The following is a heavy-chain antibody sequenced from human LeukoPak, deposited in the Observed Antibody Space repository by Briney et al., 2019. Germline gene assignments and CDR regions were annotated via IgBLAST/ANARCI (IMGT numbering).Heavy chain of an antibody. D-gene: IGHD3-16*01. V-gene: IGHV3-48*02. Sequence: GGSLRLSCATSGFSFTDYPMNWVRQAPGKGLEWVSYISSDRSTIDYADSVKGRFTISRDNAKNSLYLQMNSLRDKDTAVYYCARGLLYAFDIWGQGTMVTVSS. CDR3: ARGLLYAFDI. CDR2: ISSDRSTI. J-gene: IGHJ3*02. CDR1: GFSFTDYP.